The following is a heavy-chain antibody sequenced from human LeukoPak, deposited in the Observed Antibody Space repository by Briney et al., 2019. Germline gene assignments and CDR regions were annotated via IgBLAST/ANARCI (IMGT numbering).Heavy chain of an antibody. CDR1: GFTFSSYA. CDR3: AKRGHYYDSSGIGGGFDY. J-gene: IGHJ4*02. D-gene: IGHD3-22*01. Sequence: GGSLRLSCAASGFTFSSYAMSWVRQAPGKGLEWVSGISWNSGSIGYADSVKGRFTISRDNAKNSLYLQMNSLRAEDTALYYCAKRGHYYDSSGIGGGFDYWGQGTLVTVSS. V-gene: IGHV3-9*01. CDR2: ISWNSGSI.